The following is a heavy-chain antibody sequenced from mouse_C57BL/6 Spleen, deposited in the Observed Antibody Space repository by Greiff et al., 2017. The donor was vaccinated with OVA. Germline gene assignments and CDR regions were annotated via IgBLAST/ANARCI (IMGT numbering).Heavy chain of an antibody. D-gene: IGHD3-2*02. CDR1: GYAFTNYL. J-gene: IGHJ2*01. V-gene: IGHV1-54*01. Sequence: VQLQESGAELVRPGTSVKVSCKASGYAFTNYLIEWVKQRPGQGLEWIGVINPGSGGTNYNEKFKGKATLTADKSSSTAYMQLSSLTSEDSAVYFCARSGAAHDYFDYWGQGTTLTVSS. CDR2: INPGSGGT. CDR3: ARSGAAHDYFDY.